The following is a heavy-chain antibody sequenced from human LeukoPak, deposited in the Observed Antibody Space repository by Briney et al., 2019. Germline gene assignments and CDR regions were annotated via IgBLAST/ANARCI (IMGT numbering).Heavy chain of an antibody. CDR3: ARLCGGSYWEVDY. D-gene: IGHD2-15*01. CDR1: GGSFSGYY. J-gene: IGHJ4*02. Sequence: SETLSLTCAVYGGSFSGYYWSWIRQPPGKGLEWIGSIYYSGITYYNPSLKSRVSISLDTSKNQFSLKLSSVTAADTAVYYCARLCGGSYWEVDYWGQGTLVTVSS. V-gene: IGHV4-34*01. CDR2: IYYSGIT.